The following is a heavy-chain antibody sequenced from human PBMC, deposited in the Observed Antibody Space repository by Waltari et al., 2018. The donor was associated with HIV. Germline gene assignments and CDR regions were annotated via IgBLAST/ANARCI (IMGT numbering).Heavy chain of an antibody. CDR2: ISGSVDNT. CDR1: GFSFSTYA. J-gene: IGHJ4*02. Sequence: EVQLLESGGGFVQSGGSLRLSCAASGFSFSTYAMSWVRQAPGKGLEWVSAISGSVDNTYYADSVKGRFTISRDNSKNTLYLQMSSLRAEDTAVYYCAKGKTGDFWGQGTLVTVSS. V-gene: IGHV3-23*01. CDR3: AKGKTGDF.